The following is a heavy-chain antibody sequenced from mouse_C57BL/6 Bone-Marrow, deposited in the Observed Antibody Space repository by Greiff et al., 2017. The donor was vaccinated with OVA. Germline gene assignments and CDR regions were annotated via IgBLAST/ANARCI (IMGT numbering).Heavy chain of an antibody. Sequence: QVQLQQSGAELVKPGASVKLSCKASGYTFTEYTIHWVKQRSGQGLEWIGWFYPGSGSIKYNEKFKDKATLTADKSSSTVYMELSRLTSEDSAVYFYERHEDDYDNDGYWYFDVWGTGTTVTVSS. CDR2: FYPGSGSI. D-gene: IGHD2-4*01. CDR3: ERHEDDYDNDGYWYFDV. J-gene: IGHJ1*03. V-gene: IGHV1-62-2*01. CDR1: GYTFTEYT.